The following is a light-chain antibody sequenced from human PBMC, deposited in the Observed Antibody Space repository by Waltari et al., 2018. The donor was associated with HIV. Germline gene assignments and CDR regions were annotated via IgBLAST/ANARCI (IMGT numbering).Light chain of an antibody. V-gene: IGLV2-14*01. CDR3: SSYINNSTYVV. Sequence: QSALTQPASVSGSPGQSITISCTGTSSDVGGYNYVSWYQQHPGKAPNLMIYEVSNRPSGVSNRFSGSKSANTASLTISGLQAEDEADYYCSSYINNSTYVVFGGGTKLTVL. J-gene: IGLJ2*01. CDR2: EVS. CDR1: SSDVGGYNY.